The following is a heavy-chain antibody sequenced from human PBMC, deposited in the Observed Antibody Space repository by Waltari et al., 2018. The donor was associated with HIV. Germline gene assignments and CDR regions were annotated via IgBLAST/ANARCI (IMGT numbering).Heavy chain of an antibody. V-gene: IGHV3-7*01. D-gene: IGHD1-26*01. CDR2: IKQDGSEK. CDR1: GFTCGSVG. CDR3: ARESATSPRYAMDV. J-gene: IGHJ6*02. Sequence: EVHLVESGGTLVQPGGYLRLSFAASGFTCGSVGLGWDRQAPGKGLEWVANIKQDGSEKNYVASMKGRFTISRDNAKNSLYLQMNSLRVEDTAVYYCARESATSPRYAMDVWGQGTTVTVSS.